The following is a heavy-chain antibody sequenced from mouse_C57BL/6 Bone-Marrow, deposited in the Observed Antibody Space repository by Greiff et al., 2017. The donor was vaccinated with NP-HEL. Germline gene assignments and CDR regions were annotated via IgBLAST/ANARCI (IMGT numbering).Heavy chain of an antibody. Sequence: QVQLQQSGAELVRPGASVKLSCKASGYTFTDYYINWVKQRPGQGLERIARIYPGSGNTYYNEKFKGKATLTAEKSSSTAYMQLSSLTSEDSAVYFCARRSSSYFDYWGQGTTLTVSS. J-gene: IGHJ2*01. CDR1: GYTFTDYY. D-gene: IGHD1-1*01. CDR2: IYPGSGNT. CDR3: ARRSSSYFDY. V-gene: IGHV1-76*01.